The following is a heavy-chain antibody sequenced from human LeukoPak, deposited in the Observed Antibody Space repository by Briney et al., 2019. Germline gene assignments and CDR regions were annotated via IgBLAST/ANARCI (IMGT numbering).Heavy chain of an antibody. CDR3: ARGFYPDRTMIVVVVDY. D-gene: IGHD3-22*01. J-gene: IGHJ4*02. CDR2: IKQDGSET. V-gene: IGHV3-7*03. CDR1: GFTFSSYW. Sequence: GGSLRLSCAASGFTFSSYWMSWVRQVPGKGLEWVANIKQDGSETYYVDSVKGRFTISRDNAKNSLYLQMNSLRAEDTAVYYCARGFYPDRTMIVVVVDYWGQGSLVTVSS.